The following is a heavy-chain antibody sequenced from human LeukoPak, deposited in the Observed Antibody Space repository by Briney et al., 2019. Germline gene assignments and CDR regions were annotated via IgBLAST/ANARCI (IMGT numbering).Heavy chain of an antibody. CDR2: INPNSGGT. J-gene: IGHJ4*01. CDR1: GYTFTSYA. Sequence: GASVKVSCKASGYTFTSYAMHWVRQAPGQGLEWMGWINPNSGGTNYAQKFQGRVTMTRDTSISTAYMELSRLRSDDTAVYYCARGRRILGGPENAGDFFDFWGQGTLVTVSS. D-gene: IGHD3-16*01. CDR3: ARGRRILGGPENAGDFFDF. V-gene: IGHV1-2*02.